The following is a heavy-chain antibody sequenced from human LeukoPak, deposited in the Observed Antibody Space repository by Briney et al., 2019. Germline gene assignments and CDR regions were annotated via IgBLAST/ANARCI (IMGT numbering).Heavy chain of an antibody. CDR3: ARFTARAREIDY. V-gene: IGHV4-61*02. CDR2: IYISVKT. Sequence: SQTLSLICTVSGASISSGSYYWSWIRQPAGKGLEWIGRIYISVKTNYNPSFKSRVTISVDTSKNQFSLKLTSVTAADTAVYYCARFTARAREIDYWGQGILVTVSS. D-gene: IGHD6-6*01. J-gene: IGHJ4*02. CDR1: GASISSGSYY.